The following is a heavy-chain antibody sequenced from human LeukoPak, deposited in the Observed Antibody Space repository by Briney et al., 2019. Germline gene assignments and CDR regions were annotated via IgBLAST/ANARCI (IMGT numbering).Heavy chain of an antibody. D-gene: IGHD4-23*01. CDR3: TRRPRTSVVRPFDH. CDR2: IFYTGDT. CDR1: GGSISSSSSS. Sequence: SETLSLTCTVSGGSISSSSSSWGWIRQPPGKGLEWIGSIFYTGDTYYNPSLKSRVTLSVDTSKNQFSLQLNSVTAADTAVYYCTRRPRTSVVRPFDHWGRGTLVTVSS. V-gene: IGHV4-39*01. J-gene: IGHJ4*02.